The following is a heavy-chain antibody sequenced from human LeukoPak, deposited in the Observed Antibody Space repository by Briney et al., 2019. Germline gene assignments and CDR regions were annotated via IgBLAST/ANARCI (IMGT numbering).Heavy chain of an antibody. CDR2: IYYSGST. Sequence: SETLSLTCTVSGGSISGYYWGWIRQPPGKGLEWIGSIYYSGSTYYNPSLKSRVTISVDTSKNQFSLKLSSVTAADTAVYYCASRPTYYYDSSGYSWGQGTLVTVSS. V-gene: IGHV4-39*07. J-gene: IGHJ4*02. D-gene: IGHD3-22*01. CDR1: GGSISGYY. CDR3: ASRPTYYYDSSGYS.